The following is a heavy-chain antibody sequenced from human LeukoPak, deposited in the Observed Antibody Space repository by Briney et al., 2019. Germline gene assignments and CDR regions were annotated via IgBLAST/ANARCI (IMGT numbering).Heavy chain of an antibody. CDR1: GGSISSSSYY. Sequence: SETLSLTCTVSGGSISSSSYYWGWIRQPPGKGLERIGSIYYSGSTSYNPSLKSRVIISVDTSKNQFSLKLSSVTAADTAVYYCAGQRITDFNAFDIWGQGTMVTVSS. D-gene: IGHD3-10*01. CDR2: IYYSGST. J-gene: IGHJ3*02. V-gene: IGHV4-39*01. CDR3: AGQRITDFNAFDI.